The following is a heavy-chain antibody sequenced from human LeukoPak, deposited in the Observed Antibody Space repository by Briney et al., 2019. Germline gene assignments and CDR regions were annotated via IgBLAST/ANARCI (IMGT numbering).Heavy chain of an antibody. Sequence: PGRSLRLSCAASGFTFSNYAMHWARQAPGKGLEWVAFISHDRSNNCHADSVKGRFTISRDNAKNSLYLQMNSLRDEDTAVYYCARDPEALDYWGQGTLVTVSS. CDR1: GFTFSNYA. V-gene: IGHV3-30-3*01. J-gene: IGHJ4*02. CDR2: ISHDRSNN. CDR3: ARDPEALDY.